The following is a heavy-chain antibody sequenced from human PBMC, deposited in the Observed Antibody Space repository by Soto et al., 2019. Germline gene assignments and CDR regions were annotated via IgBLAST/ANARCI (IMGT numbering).Heavy chain of an antibody. J-gene: IGHJ4*02. Sequence: ASVQVSFKASGYTFPGYYMHWVRQAPGQGLEWMGWINPNSGGTNYAQKFQGRVTRTRDTSTSTAYMELSRLRSDDTAVYYCARVGIAVAGVFGYWGQGTLVTVSS. CDR2: INPNSGGT. CDR1: GYTFPGYY. D-gene: IGHD6-19*01. CDR3: ARVGIAVAGVFGY. V-gene: IGHV1-2*02.